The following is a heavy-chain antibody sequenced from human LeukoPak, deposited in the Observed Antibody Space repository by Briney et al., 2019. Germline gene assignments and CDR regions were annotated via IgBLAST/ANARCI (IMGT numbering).Heavy chain of an antibody. J-gene: IGHJ4*02. CDR2: IYHSGST. CDR1: GYSISSGYY. CDR3: ARDRIRYLDY. Sequence: SETLSLTCTVSGYSISSGYYWGWIRQPPGKGLEWIGIIYHSGSTYYNPSLKSRVTISVDTSKNQFSLKLSSVTAADTAVYYCARDRIRYLDYWGQGTLVTVSS. V-gene: IGHV4-38-2*02. D-gene: IGHD3-9*01.